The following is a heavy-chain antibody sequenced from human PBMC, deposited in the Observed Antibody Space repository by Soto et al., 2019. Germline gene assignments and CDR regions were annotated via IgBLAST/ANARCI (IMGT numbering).Heavy chain of an antibody. CDR2: IYHSGST. CDR3: ARHNGPLYVGYYYDMDV. CDR1: GDSISNTAYY. Sequence: PSETLSLTCTVSGDSISNTAYYWGWIRQPPGKGLEWIGDIYHSGSTYYNPSLKSRVTISVDTSKNQFSLKLRSVTAADTAVYYCARHNGPLYVGYYYDMDVWGQGTTVTVSS. J-gene: IGHJ6*02. D-gene: IGHD3-16*01. V-gene: IGHV4-39*01.